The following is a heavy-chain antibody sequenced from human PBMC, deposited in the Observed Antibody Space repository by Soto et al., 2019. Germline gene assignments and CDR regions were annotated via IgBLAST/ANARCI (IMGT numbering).Heavy chain of an antibody. CDR2: IWYDGSNK. CDR1: GFTFSSYG. V-gene: IGHV3-33*01. J-gene: IGHJ4*02. CDR3: ARGGYSYGVYYFDY. Sequence: QVQLVESGGGVVQPGRSLRLSCAASGFTFSSYGMHWVRQAPGKGLEWVAVIWYDGSNKYYADSVKGRFTISRDNSKNTLYLQMNSLRAEDTAVYYCARGGYSYGVYYFDYWGQGTLVTVYS. D-gene: IGHD5-18*01.